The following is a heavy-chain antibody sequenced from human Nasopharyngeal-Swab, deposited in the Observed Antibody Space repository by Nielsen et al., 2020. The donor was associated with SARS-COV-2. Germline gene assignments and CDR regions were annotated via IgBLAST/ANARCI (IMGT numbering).Heavy chain of an antibody. D-gene: IGHD3-3*01. CDR2: IYYTGST. CDR3: ARLNYDFGGLYGVDV. CDR1: GGSISSHSYY. J-gene: IGHJ6*02. Sequence: SETLSLTCTVSGGSISSHSYYWAWIRKPPGKGPEWIGHIYYTGSTHYNPSLRSRVTTSADTSKNQFSLELRSVTAADTGVYFCARLNYDFGGLYGVDVWGQGTTVTVSS. V-gene: IGHV4-39*01.